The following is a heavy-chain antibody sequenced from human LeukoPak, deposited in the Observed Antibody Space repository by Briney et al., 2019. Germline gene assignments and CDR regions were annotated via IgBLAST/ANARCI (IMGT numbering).Heavy chain of an antibody. J-gene: IGHJ4*02. CDR2: LDWDDDK. CDR3: ARLNSGTYLDY. D-gene: IGHD1-26*01. Sequence: QTLTLTCTFSGFSLSTSGMRVSWIRQPPGKALEWLARLDWDDDKFYSTSLKTRLTISKDTSKNQVVLTMTNMDPVDTATYYCARLNSGTYLDYWGQGTLVTVSS. V-gene: IGHV2-70*04. CDR1: GFSLSTSGMR.